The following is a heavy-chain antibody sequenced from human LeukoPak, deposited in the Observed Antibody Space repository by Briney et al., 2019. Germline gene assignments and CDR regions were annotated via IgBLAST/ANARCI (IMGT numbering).Heavy chain of an antibody. D-gene: IGHD3-10*01. CDR3: ARGDSTRSSYWFDP. CDR1: GYTFTSYG. V-gene: IGHV1-18*01. J-gene: IGHJ5*02. CDR2: ISAYNGNT. Sequence: ASVKVSCKASGYTFTSYGISWVRQAPGQGLEWMGWISAYNGNTNYAQKLQGRVTMTRNTSISTAYMELSSLRSEDTAVYYCARGDSTRSSYWFDPWGQGTLVTVSS.